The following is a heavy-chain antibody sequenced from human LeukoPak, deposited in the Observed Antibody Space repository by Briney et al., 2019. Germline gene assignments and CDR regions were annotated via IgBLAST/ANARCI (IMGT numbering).Heavy chain of an antibody. Sequence: SETLSLTCTVSGYSISDDYYWGWIRQPPGQGLEWIGTIHHIGSTYYNPSLKSRVTISVDTSKNQFSLSLNSVTAADTAVYYCARTITIRGLTFDYWGQGTLVTVSS. CDR1: GYSISDDYY. J-gene: IGHJ4*02. D-gene: IGHD3-10*01. V-gene: IGHV4-38-2*02. CDR2: IHHIGST. CDR3: ARTITIRGLTFDY.